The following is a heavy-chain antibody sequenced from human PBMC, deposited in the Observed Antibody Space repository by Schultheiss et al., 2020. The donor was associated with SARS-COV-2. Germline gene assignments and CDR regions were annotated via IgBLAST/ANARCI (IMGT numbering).Heavy chain of an antibody. Sequence: GSLRLSCAASGFTFSSYAMSWVRQAPGKGLEWVSAISGSGGSTYYADSVKDRFAVSRDNSKNTLSVQLNSLRAEDTAVYYCTIFGVVIIDYYMDVWGKGTTVTVSS. V-gene: IGHV3-23*01. CDR3: TIFGVVIIDYYMDV. CDR2: ISGSGGST. CDR1: GFTFSSYA. D-gene: IGHD3-3*01. J-gene: IGHJ6*03.